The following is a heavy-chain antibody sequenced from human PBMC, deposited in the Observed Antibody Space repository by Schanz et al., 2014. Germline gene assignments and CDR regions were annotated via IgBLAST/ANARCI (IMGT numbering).Heavy chain of an antibody. CDR3: AKDLHANSGKYDDYCFDS. J-gene: IGHJ4*02. D-gene: IGHD3-10*01. V-gene: IGHV3-30*18. Sequence: QVQLVESGGGVVQPGRSLRLSCAASGFNFANHAIHWVRQGQGNGLQRVAIISSDGSKKLYADSVKDRFTISRDNSKSSVSQHMDSLRLEGTTVDVSAKDLHANSGKYDDYCFDSWGPGALVTVSS. CDR1: GFNFANHA. CDR2: ISSDGSKK.